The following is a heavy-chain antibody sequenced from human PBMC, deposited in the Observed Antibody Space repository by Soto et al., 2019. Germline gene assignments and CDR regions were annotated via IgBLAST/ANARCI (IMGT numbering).Heavy chain of an antibody. CDR3: AREEVPQWFTKGYYGMDV. CDR1: GGSFSGYY. D-gene: IGHD2-8*01. J-gene: IGHJ6*02. Sequence: SETLSLTCAVYGGSFSGYYWSWIRQPPGKGLEWIGEINHSGSTNYNPSLKSRVTISTDTSKNQFSLLLSSVTAAGTAVYYCAREEVPQWFTKGYYGMDVWGQGTTVTVSS. CDR2: INHSGST. V-gene: IGHV4-34*01.